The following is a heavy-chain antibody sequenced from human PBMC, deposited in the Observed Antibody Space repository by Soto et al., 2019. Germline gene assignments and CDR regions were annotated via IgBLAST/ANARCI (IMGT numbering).Heavy chain of an antibody. CDR3: TAGPNWTGGDV. CDR2: IKSKTDCGTT. V-gene: IGHV3-15*01. CDR1: GFTFSNAW. J-gene: IGHJ6*02. Sequence: EVQLVESGGGLVKPGGSLRLSCAASGFTFSNAWMSWVRQAPGKGLEWVGRIKSKTDCGTTDYAAPVKGRFTISRDDSKNTLYLQMNSLKTEDTAVYYCTAGPNWTGGDVWGQGTTVTVSS. D-gene: IGHD1-1*01.